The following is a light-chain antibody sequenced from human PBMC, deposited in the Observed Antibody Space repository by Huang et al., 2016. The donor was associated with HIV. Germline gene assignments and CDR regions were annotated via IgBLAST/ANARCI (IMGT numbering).Light chain of an antibody. CDR1: QSVNSY. CDR3: QQRKYWPPIT. J-gene: IGKJ5*01. Sequence: ETVLTQSPATLSLSPGERATLSCRASQSVNSYLAWYQQKPGQTPRLLIYDASNRATGIQDRFSGSGSGTHFTLTISSLEPEDFAVYYWQQRKYWPPITVGQGTRLGIK. V-gene: IGKV3-11*01. CDR2: DAS.